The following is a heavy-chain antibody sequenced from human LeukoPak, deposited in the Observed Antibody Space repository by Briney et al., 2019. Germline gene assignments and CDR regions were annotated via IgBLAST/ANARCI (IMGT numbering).Heavy chain of an antibody. CDR3: ERVSGDCDFWSGYYTDYCYYMDV. CDR1: GYTFTGYY. CDR2: INPNSGGT. J-gene: IGHJ6*03. Sequence: ASVKVSCKASGYTFTGYYMHWVRQAPGQGLEWMGWINPNSGGTNYAQKFQGRVTMTRDTSISTAYMELSRLRSDETAVYYCERVSGDCDFWSGYYTDYCYYMDVWGKGTTVTVSS. D-gene: IGHD3-3*01. V-gene: IGHV1-2*02.